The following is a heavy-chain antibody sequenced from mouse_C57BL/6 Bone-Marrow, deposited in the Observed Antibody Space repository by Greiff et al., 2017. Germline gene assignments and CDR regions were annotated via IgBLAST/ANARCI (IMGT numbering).Heavy chain of an antibody. CDR2: IYPGSGST. CDR1: GYTFTSYW. D-gene: IGHD2-14*01. V-gene: IGHV1-55*01. J-gene: IGHJ3*01. CDR3: ARFLYRRFAY. Sequence: VKLQQPGAELVKPGASVKMSCKASGYTFTSYWITWVKQRPGQGLEWIGDIYPGSGSTNYNEKFKSKATLTVDTSSSTAYMPLSSLTSEDSAVYYCARFLYRRFAYWGQGTLVTVSA.